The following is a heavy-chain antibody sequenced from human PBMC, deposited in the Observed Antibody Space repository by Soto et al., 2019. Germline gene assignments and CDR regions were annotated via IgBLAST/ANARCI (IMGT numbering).Heavy chain of an antibody. CDR2: IFYSGAT. CDR3: AGSVTFGVIGSMICGV. V-gene: IGHV4-39*01. CDR1: GGSVSSSSYY. Sequence: QLQLQESGPGLVKPSETLSLTCSVSGGSVSSSSYYWAWIRQPPGKGLEWIADIFYSGATFYSPSLQRRVTVAVVTFTKQFTLPRTSVTAAETTLYFCAGSVTFGVIGSMICGVWGLGTVVTVYS. D-gene: IGHD3-10*01. J-gene: IGHJ3*01.